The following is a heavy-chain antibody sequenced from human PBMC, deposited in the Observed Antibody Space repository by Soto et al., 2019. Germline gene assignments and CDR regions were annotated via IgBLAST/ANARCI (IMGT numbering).Heavy chain of an antibody. J-gene: IGHJ3*02. CDR1: GFIVSDTY. Sequence: EVQLVESGGGLVQPGGSLRLSCTASGFIVSDTYMNWVRQAPGKGLEWVSVISNRGDTHYADSVRGRFSLSRDIADNTLHLQMNNLRVEDTAVYYCAREPRYCRGGSCSITGDAFDIWGQGTMLTVSS. V-gene: IGHV3-66*01. CDR3: AREPRYCRGGSCSITGDAFDI. CDR2: ISNRGDT. D-gene: IGHD2-15*01.